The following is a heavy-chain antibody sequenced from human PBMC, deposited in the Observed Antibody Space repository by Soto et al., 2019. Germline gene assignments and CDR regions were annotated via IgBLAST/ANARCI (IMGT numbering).Heavy chain of an antibody. Sequence: PGGSLRLSCAASGFTFSSYSMNWVRQAPGKGLEWVSYISSSSTIYYADSVKGRFTISRDNAKNSLYLQMNSLRDEDTAVYYCASMDTAMSNFDYWGQGTLVTVSS. CDR2: ISSSSTI. CDR3: ASMDTAMSNFDY. V-gene: IGHV3-48*02. J-gene: IGHJ4*02. CDR1: GFTFSSYS. D-gene: IGHD5-18*01.